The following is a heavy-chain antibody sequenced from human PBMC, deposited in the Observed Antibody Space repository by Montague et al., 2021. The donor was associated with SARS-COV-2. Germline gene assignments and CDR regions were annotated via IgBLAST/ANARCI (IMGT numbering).Heavy chain of an antibody. D-gene: IGHD3-10*01. J-gene: IGHJ4*02. CDR3: ARAPYYGPGKPYQFDY. CDR1: GYSINSNYY. Sequence: SETLSLTCTVSGYSINSNYYRGWIRQPPGKGLEWIGCSYHSGTTHYHPSLKSRVTISLDTSNNHFSLKVTSVTAADTAVYYCARAPYYGPGKPYQFDYWGRGTLVTVSS. CDR2: SYHSGTT. V-gene: IGHV4-38-2*02.